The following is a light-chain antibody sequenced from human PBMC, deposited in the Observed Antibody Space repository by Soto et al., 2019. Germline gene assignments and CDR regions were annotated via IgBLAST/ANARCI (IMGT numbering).Light chain of an antibody. V-gene: IGLV2-14*01. Sequence: QSVLTQPASVSGSPGQSSTISCTGTSSDVGGYNYVSWYQQHPGKAPKLMIYDVSNRPSGVSNRFSGSKSGNTASLTISGLQAEDEADYYCNSYTSGSTYVFGTGTKVTVL. CDR1: SSDVGGYNY. CDR2: DVS. J-gene: IGLJ1*01. CDR3: NSYTSGSTYV.